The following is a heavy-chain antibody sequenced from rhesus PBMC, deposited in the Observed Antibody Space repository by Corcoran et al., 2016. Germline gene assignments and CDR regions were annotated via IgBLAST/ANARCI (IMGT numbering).Heavy chain of an antibody. D-gene: IGHD6-13*01. V-gene: IGHV4-122*02. J-gene: IGHJ5-2*02. CDR3: ARELAAGPEDV. CDR1: GYSISSGYY. Sequence: QVQLQESGPGLVKPSETLSLTCAVSGYSISSGYYWSWIRQPPGKGLEWIGYITDRGSTSYNPSLKSRVTISRDTSKNQFSLKLSSGTAADTAVYYCARELAAGPEDVWGRGVLVTVSS. CDR2: ITDRGST.